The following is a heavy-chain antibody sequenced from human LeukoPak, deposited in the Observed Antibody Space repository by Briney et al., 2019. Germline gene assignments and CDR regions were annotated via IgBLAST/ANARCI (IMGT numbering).Heavy chain of an antibody. J-gene: IGHJ6*02. CDR3: ARSGYDTGTYGMDV. V-gene: IGHV1-69*04. Sequence: SVKVSCKASGGTFSSYAISWVRQAPGQGLEWMGRITPILGIANYAQKFQGRVTITADKSTSTAYMELSSLRSEDTAVYYCARSGYDTGTYGMDVWGQGTTVTVS. CDR1: GGTFSSYA. CDR2: ITPILGIA. D-gene: IGHD4-17*01.